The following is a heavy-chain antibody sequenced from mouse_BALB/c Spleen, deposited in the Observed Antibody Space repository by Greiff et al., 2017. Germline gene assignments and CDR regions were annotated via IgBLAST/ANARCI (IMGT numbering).Heavy chain of an antibody. V-gene: IGHV1-69*02. CDR3: ARGDYGNYFDY. J-gene: IGHJ2*01. Sequence: QVQLQQPGAELVKPGAPVKLSCKASGYTFTSYWMNWVKQRPGRGLEWIGRIDPSDSETHYNQKFKDKATLTVDKSSSTAYIQLSSLTSEDSAVYYCARGDYGNYFDYWGQGTTLTVSS. CDR1: GYTFTSYW. D-gene: IGHD2-1*01. CDR2: IDPSDSET.